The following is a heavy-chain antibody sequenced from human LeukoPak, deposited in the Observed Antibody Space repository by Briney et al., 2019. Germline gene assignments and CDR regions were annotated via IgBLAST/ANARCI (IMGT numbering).Heavy chain of an antibody. D-gene: IGHD6-19*01. Sequence: SETLSLTCTVSGGSISSYYWSWIRQPLGKGLEWIGYIYYSGSTNYNPSLKSRVTISVDTSKNQFSLKLSSVTAADTAVYYCARVTSGSGWYAGYYYYYYMDVRGKGTTVTVSS. V-gene: IGHV4-59*01. J-gene: IGHJ6*03. CDR1: GGSISSYY. CDR3: ARVTSGSGWYAGYYYYYYMDV. CDR2: IYYSGST.